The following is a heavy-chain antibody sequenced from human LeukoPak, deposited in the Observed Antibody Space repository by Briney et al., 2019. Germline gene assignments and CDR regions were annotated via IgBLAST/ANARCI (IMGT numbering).Heavy chain of an antibody. CDR1: GFIFSSYT. Sequence: ESGGSLRLSCAASGFIFSSYTMNWVRQAPGKGLEWVSKISGSSSATYYTDSVKGRFTISRDNAKNSLYLQMNSLRVEDTAVYYCARDVNSHDYWGQGTLVTVSS. CDR2: ISGSSSAT. J-gene: IGHJ4*02. V-gene: IGHV3-48*01. CDR3: ARDVNSHDY.